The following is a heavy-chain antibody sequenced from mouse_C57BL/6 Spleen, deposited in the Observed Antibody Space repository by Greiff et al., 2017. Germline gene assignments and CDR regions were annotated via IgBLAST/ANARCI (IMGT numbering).Heavy chain of an antibody. V-gene: IGHV1-26*01. D-gene: IGHD1-1*01. CDR3: ASTTVVALYAMDY. CDR1: GYTFTDYY. Sequence: EVQLQQSGPELVKPGASVKISCKASGYTFTDYYMNWVKQSHGKSLEWIGDINPNNGGTSYNQKFKGKATLTVDKSSSTAYMELRSLTSEDSAVYYCASTTVVALYAMDYWGQGTSVTVSS. CDR2: INPNNGGT. J-gene: IGHJ4*01.